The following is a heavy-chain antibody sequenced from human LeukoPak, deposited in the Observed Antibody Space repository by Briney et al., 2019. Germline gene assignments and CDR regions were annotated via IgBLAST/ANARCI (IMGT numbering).Heavy chain of an antibody. J-gene: IGHJ5*02. CDR3: ARHLSTPGGAGGWFDP. Sequence: SETLSLTCTVSGGSISSYYWSWIRQPPGKGLEWIRYIYYSGSTNYNPSLKSRVTISVDTSKNQFSLKLSSVTAADTAVYYCARHLSTPGGAGGWFDPWGQGTLVTVSS. D-gene: IGHD1-26*01. CDR1: GGSISSYY. CDR2: IYYSGST. V-gene: IGHV4-59*08.